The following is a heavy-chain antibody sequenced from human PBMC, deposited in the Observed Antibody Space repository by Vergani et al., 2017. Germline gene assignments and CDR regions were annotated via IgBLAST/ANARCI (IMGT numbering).Heavy chain of an antibody. J-gene: IGHJ4*02. CDR2: IIPVFGTP. V-gene: IGHV1-69*12. CDR3: ARVGYCSTTSCYVGGLDY. Sequence: QVQLVQSGAEVKKPGSSVKVSCKASGGTFSSYGISWVRQAPGHGLEWIGGIIPVFGTPHYAQKFQGRVTITADGSTSTAYMELSSLRSEDTAVYYCARVGYCSTTSCYVGGLDYWGQGTLVTVSS. CDR1: GGTFSSYG. D-gene: IGHD2-2*01.